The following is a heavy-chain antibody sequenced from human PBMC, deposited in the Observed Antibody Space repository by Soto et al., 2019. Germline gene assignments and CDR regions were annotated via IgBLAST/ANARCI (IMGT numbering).Heavy chain of an antibody. J-gene: IGHJ4*02. Sequence: GGSLRLSCAASGFTFSDYYMSWIRQAPGKGLEWVSYISSSSSYTNYADSVKGRFTIFRDNAKNSLYLQMNSLRAEDTAVYYCARDSRNYYDSSAVDYWGQGTLVTVSS. CDR1: GFTFSDYY. CDR3: ARDSRNYYDSSAVDY. D-gene: IGHD3-22*01. CDR2: ISSSSSYT. V-gene: IGHV3-11*06.